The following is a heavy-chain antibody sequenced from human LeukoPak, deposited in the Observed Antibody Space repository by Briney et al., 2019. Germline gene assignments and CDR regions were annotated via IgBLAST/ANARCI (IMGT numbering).Heavy chain of an antibody. CDR2: INPNSGGT. J-gene: IGHJ4*02. D-gene: IGHD3-9*01. CDR1: GYTFTGYY. V-gene: IGHV1-2*02. CDR3: AREGTYYDISD. Sequence: ASVKVSCKASGYTFTGYYMHWVRQAPGQGLEWMGWINPNSGGTNYAQKFQGRVTITADKSTSAAYMELSSLRSEDTAVYYCAREGTYYDISDWGQGTLVTVSS.